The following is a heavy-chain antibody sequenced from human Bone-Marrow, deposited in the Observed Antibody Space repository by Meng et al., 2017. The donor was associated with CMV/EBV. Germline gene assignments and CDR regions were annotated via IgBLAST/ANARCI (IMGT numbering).Heavy chain of an antibody. V-gene: IGHV1-2*02. Sequence: ASVKVSCKASGYIFTEHYVHWVRQAPGEGLEWMGWVNPNSGGTNYAQKFQGRVTMTRDTSISTAYMELSSLRSDDTAVYYCARAPSTFGGVIVHPPDYWGQGTLVTVSS. CDR3: ARAPSTFGGVIVHPPDY. CDR1: GYIFTEHY. CDR2: VNPNSGGT. J-gene: IGHJ4*02. D-gene: IGHD3-16*02.